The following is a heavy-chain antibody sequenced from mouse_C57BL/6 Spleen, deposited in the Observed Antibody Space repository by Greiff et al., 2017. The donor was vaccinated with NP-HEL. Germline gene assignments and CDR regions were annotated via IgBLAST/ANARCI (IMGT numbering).Heavy chain of an antibody. CDR1: GYTFTSYW. J-gene: IGHJ2*01. CDR2: IDPNSGGT. V-gene: IGHV1-72*01. CDR3: ARSGITTVVAEDFDY. D-gene: IGHD1-1*01. Sequence: QVHVKQPGAELVKPGASVKLSCKASGYTFTSYWMHWVKQRPGRGLEWIGRIDPNSGGTKYNEKFKSKATLTVDKPSSTAYMQLSSLTSEDSAVYYCARSGITTVVAEDFDYWGQGTTLTVSS.